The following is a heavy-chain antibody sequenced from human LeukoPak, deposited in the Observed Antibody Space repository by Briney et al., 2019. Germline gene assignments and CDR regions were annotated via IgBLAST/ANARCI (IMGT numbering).Heavy chain of an antibody. CDR3: ARDSLSTFDY. V-gene: IGHV4-30-2*01. J-gene: IGHJ4*02. CDR2: IYHRGTT. D-gene: IGHD2/OR15-2a*01. Sequence: SETLSLTCAVSGGSISNDDYSWSWIRQPPGKGLEWIGYIYHRGTTYYNPSLKSRVTISLARSQTQFSLKLSSVTAADTAVYYCARDSLSTFDYWGQAVLVTVAS. CDR1: GGSISNDDYS.